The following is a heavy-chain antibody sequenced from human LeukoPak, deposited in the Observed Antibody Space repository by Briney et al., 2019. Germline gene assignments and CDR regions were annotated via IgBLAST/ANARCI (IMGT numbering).Heavy chain of an antibody. V-gene: IGHV1-8*01. Sequence: GASVKVSCKASGYTFSNYDINWVRQATGQGLEGMEYMNPNSGHTVYAQKFQGRVTMTRDTSISTAYMELSSLRFDDTAVYYCARVPRESNSHWGQGTLVTVSS. CDR1: GYTFSNYD. D-gene: IGHD1-1*01. J-gene: IGHJ4*02. CDR3: ARVPRESNSH. CDR2: MNPNSGHT.